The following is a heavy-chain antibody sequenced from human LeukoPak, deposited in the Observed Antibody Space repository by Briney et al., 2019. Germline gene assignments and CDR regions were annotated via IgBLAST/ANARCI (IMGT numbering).Heavy chain of an antibody. CDR3: ARVGPTPHWYFDL. CDR1: GYTFTSYY. J-gene: IGHJ2*01. Sequence: ASVKLSCKASGYTFTSYYMHWVRQAPGHGLEWMGIINPSGGSTSYAQKFQGRVTMTRDTSTSTVYMELSSLRSEDTAVYYCARVGPTPHWYFDLWGRGTLVTVSS. V-gene: IGHV1-46*01. CDR2: INPSGGST.